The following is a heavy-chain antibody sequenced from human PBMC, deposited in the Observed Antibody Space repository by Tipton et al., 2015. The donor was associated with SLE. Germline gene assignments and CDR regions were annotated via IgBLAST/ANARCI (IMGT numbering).Heavy chain of an antibody. D-gene: IGHD2-8*01. J-gene: IGHJ4*02. CDR3: ASQGCGTGVCDDD. Sequence: QLVQSGAEVKKPGSSVKVSCKASGGTFNNYAISWVRQAPGQGLERVGGIIPIFGTTNYAQKFQGRVTITVDNSTSTAYMELSSLSSEDTAVYYCASQGCGTGVCDDDWGQGTLVTVSS. CDR1: GGTFNNYA. CDR2: IIPIFGTT. V-gene: IGHV1-69*06.